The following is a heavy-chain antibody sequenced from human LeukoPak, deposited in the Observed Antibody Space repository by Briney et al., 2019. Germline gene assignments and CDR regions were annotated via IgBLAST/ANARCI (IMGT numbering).Heavy chain of an antibody. CDR2: FDPEDGET. J-gene: IGHJ4*02. CDR3: AREGIYSSSEGD. CDR1: GYTLTELS. Sequence: ASVKVSCKVSGYTLTELSMHWVRQAPGKGLEWMGGFDPEDGETIYAQKFQGRVTMAEDTSTDTAYMELSSLRSEDTAVYYCAREGIYSSSEGDWGQGTLVTVSS. D-gene: IGHD6-13*01. V-gene: IGHV1-24*01.